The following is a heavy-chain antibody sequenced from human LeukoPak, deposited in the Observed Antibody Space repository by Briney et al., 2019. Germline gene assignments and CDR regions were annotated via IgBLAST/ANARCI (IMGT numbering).Heavy chain of an antibody. J-gene: IGHJ4*02. CDR2: IHYSGST. D-gene: IGHD3-22*01. V-gene: IGHV4-59*08. CDR1: GGSISSYY. Sequence: SETLSLTCTVPGGSISSYYWSWLRQPPGKGLDWIGYIHYSGSTTYNPSLKSRVTIAVDTSKNQFSLKLRSVTAADTAVYYCARLIYDSSGYYFDYWGQGTLVTVSS. CDR3: ARLIYDSSGYYFDY.